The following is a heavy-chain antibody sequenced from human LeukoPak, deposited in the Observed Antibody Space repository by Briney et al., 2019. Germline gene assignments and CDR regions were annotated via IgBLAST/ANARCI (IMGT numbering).Heavy chain of an antibody. CDR3: ARGSWDSSVSLQKYYFDY. V-gene: IGHV3-20*04. CDR1: GFTFDDYG. D-gene: IGHD6-19*01. J-gene: IGHJ4*02. Sequence: PGGSLRLSCAASGFTFDDYGMSWVRQAPGKGLEWVCGINWNGGSTGYEDSVKGRSTISRDNAKNSLYLQMNSLRAEDTAVYYCARGSWDSSVSLQKYYFDYWGQGTLVTVSS. CDR2: INWNGGST.